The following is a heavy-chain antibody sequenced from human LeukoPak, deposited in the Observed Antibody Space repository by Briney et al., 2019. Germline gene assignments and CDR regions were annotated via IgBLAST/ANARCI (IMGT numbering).Heavy chain of an antibody. J-gene: IGHJ4*02. Sequence: GGSLRLSRAASGFSFSTYGMNWVRQAPGKGLEWVSYISSSGSTIYYADSVKGRFTISRDNAKDSLYLQMNSLRAEDTAVYYCARDQLSSLVRGVITFFDYWGQGTLVTVSS. CDR3: ARDQLSSLVRGVITFFDY. CDR1: GFSFSTYG. V-gene: IGHV3-48*04. CDR2: ISSSGSTI. D-gene: IGHD3-10*01.